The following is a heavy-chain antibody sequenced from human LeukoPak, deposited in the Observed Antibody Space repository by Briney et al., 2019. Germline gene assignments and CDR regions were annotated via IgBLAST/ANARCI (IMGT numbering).Heavy chain of an antibody. CDR2: INPNSGGT. CDR1: GYTFTGYY. Sequence: ASVKVSCKASGYTFTGYYMHWVRQAPGQGLEWMGWINPNSGGTNYAQKFQGRVTMTRDTSISTAYMELSRLRSDDTAVYYCARETAGAVRGVIREADYWGQGTLVTVSS. J-gene: IGHJ4*02. CDR3: ARETAGAVRGVIREADY. D-gene: IGHD3-10*01. V-gene: IGHV1-2*02.